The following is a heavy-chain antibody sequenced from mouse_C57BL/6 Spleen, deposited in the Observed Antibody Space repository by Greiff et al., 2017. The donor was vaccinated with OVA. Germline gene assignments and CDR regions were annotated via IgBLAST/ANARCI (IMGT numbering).Heavy chain of an antibody. CDR2: INPGSGGT. CDR3: ARKGTSYAMDY. Sequence: QVQLQQSGAELVRPGTSVKVSCKASGYAFTNYLIEWVKQRPGQGLEWIGVINPGSGGTNYNETFKGKATLTADKSSSTAYMQLSSLTSEDSAVYFCARKGTSYAMDYWGQGTSVTVSS. D-gene: IGHD6-1*01. J-gene: IGHJ4*01. CDR1: GYAFTNYL. V-gene: IGHV1-54*01.